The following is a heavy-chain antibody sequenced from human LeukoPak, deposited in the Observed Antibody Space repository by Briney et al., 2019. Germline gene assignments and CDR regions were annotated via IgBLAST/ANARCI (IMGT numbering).Heavy chain of an antibody. Sequence: EESLKISCKGSEYTFNSYWIAWVRQMPGKGLEWMGIIYPGDSDTRYSPSFQGQVTISADKSTSTAYLQWSSLKASDTAMYYCARRYGRPFDYWGQGTLVTVSS. V-gene: IGHV5-51*01. CDR1: EYTFNSYW. D-gene: IGHD2/OR15-2a*01. CDR2: IYPGDSDT. CDR3: ARRYGRPFDY. J-gene: IGHJ4*02.